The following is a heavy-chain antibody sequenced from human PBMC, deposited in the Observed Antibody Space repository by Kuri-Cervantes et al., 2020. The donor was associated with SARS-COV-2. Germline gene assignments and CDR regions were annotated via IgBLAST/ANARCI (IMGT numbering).Heavy chain of an antibody. CDR3: ASLGDFVSPFDI. CDR2: INHSGST. D-gene: IGHD5/OR15-5a*01. Sequence: SETLSLTCAVYGGSFSGYYRSWIRQPPGKGLEWIGEINHSGSTNYNPSLKSRVTISVDTSKNQFSLKLSSVTAADTAVYYCASLGDFVSPFDIWGQGTMVTVSS. CDR1: GGSFSGYY. V-gene: IGHV4-34*01. J-gene: IGHJ3*02.